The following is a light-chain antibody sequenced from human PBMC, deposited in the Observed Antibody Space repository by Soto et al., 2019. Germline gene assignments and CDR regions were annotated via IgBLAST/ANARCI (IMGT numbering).Light chain of an antibody. CDR2: EVS. Sequence: QSVLTQPACASESLGQSITISCTGTNSDVGAYNSVSWYQQHPGKAPKLMIYEVSNRPSGVSNRFSGSKSGNTASLTISGLQAEDEADYYCSSYTSSSTRVFGSGTKVTVL. V-gene: IGLV2-14*01. CDR1: NSDVGAYNS. CDR3: SSYTSSSTRV. J-gene: IGLJ1*01.